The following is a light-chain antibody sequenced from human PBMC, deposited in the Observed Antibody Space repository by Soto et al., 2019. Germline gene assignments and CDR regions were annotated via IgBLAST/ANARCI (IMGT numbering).Light chain of an antibody. CDR3: QHYNSYSEA. Sequence: DIQMTQSPSSLSASVGDRVNITCRASQTVSSYLNWYQQKPGTVPKLLIYATSNLQSGVPSRFSGRGFGTDFTLTISSLQPDDFATYYCQHYNSYSEAFGQGTKVDIK. CDR1: QTVSSY. J-gene: IGKJ1*01. V-gene: IGKV1-39*01. CDR2: ATS.